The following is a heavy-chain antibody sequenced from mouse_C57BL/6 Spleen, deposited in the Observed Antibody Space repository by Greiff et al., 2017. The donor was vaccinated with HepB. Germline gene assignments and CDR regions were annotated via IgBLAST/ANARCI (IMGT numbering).Heavy chain of an antibody. CDR1: GFTFSSYA. Sequence: EVMLVESGGGLVKPGGSLKLSCAASGFTFSSYAMSWVRQTPEKRLEWVATISDGGSYTYYPDNVKGRFTISRDNAKNNLYLQMSHLKSEDTAMYYCARGGGLYYFDYWGQGTTLTVSS. CDR3: ARGGGLYYFDY. D-gene: IGHD1-1*02. V-gene: IGHV5-4*03. J-gene: IGHJ2*01. CDR2: ISDGGSYT.